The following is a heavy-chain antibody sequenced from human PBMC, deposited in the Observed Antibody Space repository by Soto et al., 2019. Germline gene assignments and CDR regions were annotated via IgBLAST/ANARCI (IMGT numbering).Heavy chain of an antibody. D-gene: IGHD6-6*01. Sequence: QVQLVESGGGVVQPGRSLRLSCAASGLTFSSYGMHWVRQAPGKGLEWVAVISYDGSNKYYADSVKGRFTISRDNSKNTLYLQMNSLRAEDTAVYYCARDPSSSSGYYYYYGMDVWGQGTTVTVSS. V-gene: IGHV3-30*03. CDR3: ARDPSSSSGYYYYYGMDV. CDR2: ISYDGSNK. CDR1: GLTFSSYG. J-gene: IGHJ6*02.